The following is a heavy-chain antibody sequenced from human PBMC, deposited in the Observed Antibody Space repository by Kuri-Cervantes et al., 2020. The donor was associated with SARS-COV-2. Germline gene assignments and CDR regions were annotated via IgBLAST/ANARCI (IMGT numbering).Heavy chain of an antibody. CDR3: ARDNKLSLYDYYFDY. D-gene: IGHD3-16*02. CDR2: TYYRSKWYN. Sequence: LRLSCALSGDSVSSNSAAWNWIRQSPSRGLEWLGRTYYRSKWYNDYAVSVKSRITINPDTSKNQFSLQLNSVTPEDTAVYYCARDNKLSLYDYYFDYWGQGTLVTVSS. J-gene: IGHJ4*02. CDR1: GDSVSSNSAA. V-gene: IGHV6-1*01.